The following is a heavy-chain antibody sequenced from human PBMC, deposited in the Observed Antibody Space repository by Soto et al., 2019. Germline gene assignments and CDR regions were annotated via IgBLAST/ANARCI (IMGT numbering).Heavy chain of an antibody. V-gene: IGHV4-34*01. Sequence: SETLSLTCAVYGGSFGGYYWSWIRQPPGKGLEWIGEINHSGSTNYNPSLKSRVTISVDTSKNQFSLKLSSVTAADTAVYYCARAPYYYYCYGMDVWGQGTTVTVSS. J-gene: IGHJ6*02. CDR3: ARAPYYYYCYGMDV. CDR2: INHSGST. CDR1: GGSFGGYY.